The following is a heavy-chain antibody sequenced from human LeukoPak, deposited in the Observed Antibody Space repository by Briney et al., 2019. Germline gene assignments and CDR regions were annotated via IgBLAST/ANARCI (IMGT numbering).Heavy chain of an antibody. CDR1: GVSISSADFH. Sequence: SETLSLTCTVSGVSISSADFHWSWIRQPPGKGLQWIGYISYSGSTYYNPSLKSRLTISVDTSKNQFSLKLSSVTAADTAVYYCARDSMVRGMGYWGQGTLVTVSS. J-gene: IGHJ4*02. V-gene: IGHV4-30-4*01. CDR2: ISYSGST. CDR3: ARDSMVRGMGY. D-gene: IGHD3-10*01.